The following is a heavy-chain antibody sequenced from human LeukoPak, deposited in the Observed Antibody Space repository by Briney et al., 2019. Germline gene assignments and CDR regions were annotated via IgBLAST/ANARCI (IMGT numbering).Heavy chain of an antibody. CDR2: INHSGST. D-gene: IGHD3-10*01. CDR3: ARHFGSGSKKYYFDY. V-gene: IGHV4-34*01. Sequence: SETLSLTCAVYGGSFSGYYWSWIRQPPGKRLDWIGEINHSGSTNYNPSLKSRVTISLDTSKNHFSLKLSSVTAADTAVYYCARHFGSGSKKYYFDYWGQGTLVTVSS. J-gene: IGHJ4*02. CDR1: GGSFSGYY.